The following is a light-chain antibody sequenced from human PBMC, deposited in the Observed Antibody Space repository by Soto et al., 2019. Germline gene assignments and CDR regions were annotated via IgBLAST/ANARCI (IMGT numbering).Light chain of an antibody. Sequence: DIVLTQSPDSLSVSLGERAAINCKSSQSVLYRSNNKNYLAWYQQKPGQPPKLLIYWASTRESGVPDRFSGDGSGTDYTLTISSLEPEDFAVYYCQQRTRWPMTFGQGTRLEIK. CDR3: QQRTRWPMT. CDR2: WAS. V-gene: IGKV4-1*01. CDR1: QSVLYRSNNKNY. J-gene: IGKJ5*01.